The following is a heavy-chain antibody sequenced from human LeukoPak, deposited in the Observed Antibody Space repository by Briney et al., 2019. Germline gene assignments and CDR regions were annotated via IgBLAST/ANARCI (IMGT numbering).Heavy chain of an antibody. CDR1: GGSISSSSYY. D-gene: IGHD6-13*01. J-gene: IGHJ4*02. Sequence: PSETLSLTCTVSGGSISSSSYYWGRLPHPTGQGRKWIGSIYYSASTNYNPSLKSRVTIYVGTTKNQFSLTLSSVSVADTAVYYCARYLNSAAGTGYGDYWGQGTLVTVSS. V-gene: IGHV4-39*01. CDR3: ARYLNSAAGTGYGDY. CDR2: IYYSAST.